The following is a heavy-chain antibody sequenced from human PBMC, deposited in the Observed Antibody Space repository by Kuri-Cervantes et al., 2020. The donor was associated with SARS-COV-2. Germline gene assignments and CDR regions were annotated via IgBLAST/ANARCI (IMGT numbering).Heavy chain of an antibody. J-gene: IGHJ3*02. CDR2: ISAYNGNT. Sequence: ASVKVSCKASGYTFTSYGISWVRQAPGQGLEWMGWISAYNGNTNYAQKLQGRVTMTTDTSTSTAYMELRSLRSDDTAVYYCARDIGDWNPGGFDIWGQGTMVTVSS. CDR1: GYTFTSYG. D-gene: IGHD1-1*01. CDR3: ARDIGDWNPGGFDI. V-gene: IGHV1-18*01.